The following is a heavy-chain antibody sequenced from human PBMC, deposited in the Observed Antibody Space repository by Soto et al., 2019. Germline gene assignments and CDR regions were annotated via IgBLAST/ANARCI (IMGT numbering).Heavy chain of an antibody. Sequence: PGGSLRLSCVASGFNFSYNAMGWVRQGPGKGLEWVAVVSIGGSTHYADSVRGRFTISRDNSKNTLSLQMNSLTAEDTAVYFCAKRRGAGGHFDYWGQGALVTVSS. CDR2: VSIGGST. CDR1: GFNFSYNA. V-gene: IGHV3-23*01. D-gene: IGHD2-15*01. J-gene: IGHJ4*02. CDR3: AKRRGAGGHFDY.